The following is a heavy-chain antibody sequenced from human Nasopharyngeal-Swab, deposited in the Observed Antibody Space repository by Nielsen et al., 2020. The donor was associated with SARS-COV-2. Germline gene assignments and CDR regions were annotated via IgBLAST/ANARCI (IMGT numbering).Heavy chain of an antibody. V-gene: IGHV3-11*04. D-gene: IGHD6-19*01. Sequence: GESLKISCAGSGFTFSDYYMTWIRQAPGKGLEWVSYISGSGTSIYYADSVKGRFTISRDSAKNALYLQMSSLRAEDTAVYYCARLPSAWGRRDFDYWGQGTLVTVSS. CDR2: ISGSGTSI. J-gene: IGHJ4*02. CDR1: GFTFSDYY. CDR3: ARLPSAWGRRDFDY.